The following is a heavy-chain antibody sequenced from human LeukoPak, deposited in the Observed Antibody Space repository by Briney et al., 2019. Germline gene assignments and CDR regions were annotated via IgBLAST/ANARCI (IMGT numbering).Heavy chain of an antibody. J-gene: IGHJ4*02. CDR2: ISWNSGSI. CDR1: GFTFDDYA. V-gene: IGHV3-9*01. D-gene: IGHD3-10*01. Sequence: PGGSLRLSCAASGFTFDDYAMHWVRQAPGKGLEWVSGISWNSGSIGYADSVTGRFTISRDNAKNSLYLQMNSLRAEDTALYYCAKGLGFGELLFPLDYWGQGTQVTVSS. CDR3: AKGLGFGELLFPLDY.